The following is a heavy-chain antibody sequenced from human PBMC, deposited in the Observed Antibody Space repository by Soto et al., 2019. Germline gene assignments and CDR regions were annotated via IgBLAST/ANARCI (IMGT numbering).Heavy chain of an antibody. J-gene: IGHJ5*02. Sequence: QVQLQESGPGLVKPSQTLSLTCTVSGGSISTGGYYWNWIRQHPGKGLEWIGYFYYSGSTYYNPSPXRXXTISVTTSKNQFSLKLSSVTAADTAVYYCARSVFPWGQGTLVTVSS. CDR2: FYYSGST. V-gene: IGHV4-31*03. CDR1: GGSISTGGYY. CDR3: ARSVFP.